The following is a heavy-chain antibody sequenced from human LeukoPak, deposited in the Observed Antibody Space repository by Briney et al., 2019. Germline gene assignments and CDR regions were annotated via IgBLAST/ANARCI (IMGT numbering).Heavy chain of an antibody. CDR3: AKGGGDARYYFDY. CDR2: IGGSGGNT. CDR1: GFTFTNYA. J-gene: IGHJ4*02. V-gene: IGHV3-23*01. Sequence: GGSLRLSCAASGFTFTNYAMTWVRQATGKGLEWVSAIGGSGGNTNYADSVRGRFTISRDSSKNTLYLEMNSLRAEDTAVYYCAKGGGDARYYFDYWGQGTLVTVSS. D-gene: IGHD3-10*01.